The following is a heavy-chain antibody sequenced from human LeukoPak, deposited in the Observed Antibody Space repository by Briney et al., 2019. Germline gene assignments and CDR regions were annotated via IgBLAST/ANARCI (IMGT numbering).Heavy chain of an antibody. CDR1: GYTFTSYG. Sequence: ASVKVSCKASGYTFTSYGISWVRQAPGQGLEWMGWISACNGNTKYAQKLQGRVTMTTDTSTSTAHMELRSLKSDDTAVYYCARDLLVTNWFDPWGQGTLVTVSS. J-gene: IGHJ5*02. V-gene: IGHV1-18*01. CDR2: ISACNGNT. D-gene: IGHD2-15*01. CDR3: ARDLLVTNWFDP.